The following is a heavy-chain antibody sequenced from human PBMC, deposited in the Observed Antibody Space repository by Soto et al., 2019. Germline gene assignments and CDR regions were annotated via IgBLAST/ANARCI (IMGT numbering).Heavy chain of an antibody. J-gene: IGHJ4*02. Sequence: PGGSLRLSCAASGFTFSSYWMHWVRQAPGKGLVWVSRINSDGSSTSYADYEKGRFTISRDNAKNTLYLQMNSLRAEDTVVYYCARDPHYFYDSTGYYDYWGQGTLVTVSS. D-gene: IGHD3-22*01. CDR3: ARDPHYFYDSTGYYDY. CDR1: GFTFSSYW. CDR2: INSDGSST. V-gene: IGHV3-74*01.